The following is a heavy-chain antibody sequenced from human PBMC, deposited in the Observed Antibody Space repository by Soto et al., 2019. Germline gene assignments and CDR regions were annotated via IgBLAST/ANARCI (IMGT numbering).Heavy chain of an antibody. CDR2: IIPILGIA. D-gene: IGHD2-21*02. CDR1: GGTFSSYT. Sequence: SVKVSFKASGGTFSSYTISWVRQAPGQGLEWMGRIIPILGIANYAQKFQGRVTITADKSTSTAYMELSSLRSEDTAVYYCAGGGNSLAYYFDYWGQGTLVTVSS. V-gene: IGHV1-69*02. J-gene: IGHJ4*02. CDR3: AGGGNSLAYYFDY.